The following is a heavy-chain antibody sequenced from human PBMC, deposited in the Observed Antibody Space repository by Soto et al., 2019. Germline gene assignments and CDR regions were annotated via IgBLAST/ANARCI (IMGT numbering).Heavy chain of an antibody. CDR3: ASDQESVFSRSYGVWASPGAFDI. J-gene: IGHJ3*02. V-gene: IGHV3-33*01. Sequence: QVQLVESGGGVVQPGRSLRLSCAASGFTFSSYGMHWVRQAPGKGLEWVAVIWYDGSNKYYADSVKGRFTISRDNSKNTLYLQMNSLRAEDTAVYYCASDQESVFSRSYGVWASPGAFDIWGQGTMVTVSS. CDR1: GFTFSSYG. D-gene: IGHD1-26*01. CDR2: IWYDGSNK.